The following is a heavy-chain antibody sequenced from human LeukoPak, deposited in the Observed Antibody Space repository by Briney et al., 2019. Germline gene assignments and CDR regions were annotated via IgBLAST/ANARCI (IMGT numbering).Heavy chain of an antibody. CDR1: GFTFSIYW. Sequence: GGSLRLSCAASGFTFSIYWMSWVRQAPGKGLEWVANIKQDGSEKYYVDSVKGRFTISRDNAKSSLYLQMNSLRAEDTAVYYCARDAVVAVAGMYYFDYWGQGTLVTVSS. V-gene: IGHV3-7*01. CDR2: IKQDGSEK. D-gene: IGHD6-19*01. J-gene: IGHJ4*02. CDR3: ARDAVVAVAGMYYFDY.